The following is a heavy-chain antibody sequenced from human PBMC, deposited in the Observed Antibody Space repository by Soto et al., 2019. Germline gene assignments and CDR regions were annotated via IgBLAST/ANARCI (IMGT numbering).Heavy chain of an antibody. CDR1: GFTFSSYA. Sequence: QVQLVESGGGVVQPGRSLRLSCAASGFTFSSYAMHWVRQAPGKGLEWVAVISYDGSNKYYADSVKGRFTISRDNSKNTLYLQMNSLSGQDTAVSYCAKDRRGYYVFCSGSSGSYFDYWGQGTLVTVSS. D-gene: IGHD3-3*01. J-gene: IGHJ4*02. CDR3: AKDRRGYYVFCSGSSGSYFDY. CDR2: ISYDGSNK. V-gene: IGHV3-30*18.